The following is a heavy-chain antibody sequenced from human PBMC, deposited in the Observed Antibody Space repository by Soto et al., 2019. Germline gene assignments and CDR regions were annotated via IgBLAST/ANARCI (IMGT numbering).Heavy chain of an antibody. CDR3: ARGAWGSIHDH. D-gene: IGHD3-16*01. CDR1: GFTFSSYG. Sequence: EVQLLESGGGLVQPGGSLRLSCGASGFTFSSYGMSWVRQGPGKGLEWVADISGSGDATHYADSVKGHFTISRDNSKNTLFLLMNSLRAEDTAIYYCARGAWGSIHDHWGQGTLVIVSS. V-gene: IGHV3-23*01. CDR2: ISGSGDAT. J-gene: IGHJ4*02.